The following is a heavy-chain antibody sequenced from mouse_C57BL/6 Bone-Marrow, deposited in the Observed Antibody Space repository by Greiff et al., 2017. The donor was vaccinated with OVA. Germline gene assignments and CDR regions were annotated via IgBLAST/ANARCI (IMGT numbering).Heavy chain of an antibody. J-gene: IGHJ3*01. CDR1: GYSITSGYY. CDR3: ARWLLHAY. V-gene: IGHV3-6*01. CDR2: ISYDGSN. D-gene: IGHD2-3*01. Sequence: DVKLQESGPGLVKPSQSLSLTCSVTGYSITSGYYWNWLRQFPGNKLEWMGYISYDGSNNYNPSLKNRISITRDTSKNQFFLKLNSVTTEDTATYYCARWLLHAYWGQGTLVTVSA.